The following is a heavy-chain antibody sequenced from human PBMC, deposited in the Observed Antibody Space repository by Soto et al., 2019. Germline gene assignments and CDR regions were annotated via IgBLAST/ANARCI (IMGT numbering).Heavy chain of an antibody. Sequence: SETLSLTCTVSGDSIDTSSYCWGWIRQPPGKGLEWIGSVCYRGTTYYNPSLKSRLTISVDASKRQFSLKLSSVTAADTAVFYCARQGEHSSSYFFDSWGQGTLVTVSS. CDR3: ARQGEHSSSYFFDS. J-gene: IGHJ4*02. CDR1: GDSIDTSSYC. D-gene: IGHD6-6*01. V-gene: IGHV4-39*01. CDR2: VCYRGTT.